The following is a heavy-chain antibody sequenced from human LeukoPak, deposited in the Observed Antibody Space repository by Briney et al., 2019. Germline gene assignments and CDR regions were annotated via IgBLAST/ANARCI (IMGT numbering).Heavy chain of an antibody. J-gene: IGHJ5*02. V-gene: IGHV3-23*01. CDR2: VNDGGDNT. D-gene: IGHD2-2*01. Sequence: GGSLRLSCSASGFTFSSYAMSWVRQAPGKGLEWVSSVNDGGDNTYYADSVKGRFTISRDNSKNTLYLQMNSLRAEDTAVYYCAKDLDCSSTSCYRSSWGQGTLVTVSS. CDR3: AKDLDCSSTSCYRSS. CDR1: GFTFSSYA.